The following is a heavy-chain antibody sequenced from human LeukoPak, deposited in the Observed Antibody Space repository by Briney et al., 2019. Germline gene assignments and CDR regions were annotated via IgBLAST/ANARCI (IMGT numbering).Heavy chain of an antibody. CDR2: ISPGARYI. Sequence: GGSLRLSCAASGFTFDDYTMHWVRQAPGKGLEWVSSISPGARYIKYSDSVKGRFTISRDDAKSSLYLQMNSLRVDDTAVYYCARDRDWNFDYWGQGTLVTVSS. CDR1: GFTFDDYT. CDR3: ARDRDWNFDY. V-gene: IGHV3-21*01. J-gene: IGHJ4*02. D-gene: IGHD1-1*01.